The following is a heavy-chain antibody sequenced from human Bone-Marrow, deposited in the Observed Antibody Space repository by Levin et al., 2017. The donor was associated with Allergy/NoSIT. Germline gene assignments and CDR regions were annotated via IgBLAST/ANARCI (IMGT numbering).Heavy chain of an antibody. CDR3: AGLSRVVVVHPQQPDFHYYYMDV. D-gene: IGHD2-2*01. Sequence: SETLSLICAVSGGSISSSHWWGWVRQAPGKGLEWIGEIFHSGTTNYNPSLKSRVTVSVDTSRNQFSLRLTSVTAADTAVYYCAGLSRVVVVHPQQPDFHYYYMDVWGNGSPVTVSS. CDR1: GGSISSSHW. CDR2: IFHSGTT. V-gene: IGHV4-4*02. J-gene: IGHJ6*03.